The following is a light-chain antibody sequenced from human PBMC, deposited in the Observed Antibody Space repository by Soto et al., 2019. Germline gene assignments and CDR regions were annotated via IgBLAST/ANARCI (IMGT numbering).Light chain of an antibody. V-gene: IGKV3D-15*01. CDR2: GAS. Sequence: VMPQSAATVSVYPGARAPLSCRDSQNILSPLAWHQQKPGQAPRLLIYGASTRATGIPARFSGSGCGTEFTLTISSRHSEDFAVYYCQQYNNWPPVTFSHGTKVDIK. J-gene: IGKJ1*01. CDR1: QNILSP. CDR3: QQYNNWPPVT.